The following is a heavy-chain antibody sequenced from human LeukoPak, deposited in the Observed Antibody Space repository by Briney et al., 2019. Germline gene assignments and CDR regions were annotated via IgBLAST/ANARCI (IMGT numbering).Heavy chain of an antibody. D-gene: IGHD6-13*01. CDR3: ARGRRSSSWSSYYYYYMDV. CDR1: GYTFTSYG. J-gene: IGHJ6*03. Sequence: ASVKVSCKASGYTFTSYGISWVRQAPGQGLEWMGWISAYNGNTNYAQKLQGRVTMTTDTSTSTAYMELRSLRSDDTAVYYCARGRRSSSWSSYYYYYMDVWGKGTTVTVSS. CDR2: ISAYNGNT. V-gene: IGHV1-18*01.